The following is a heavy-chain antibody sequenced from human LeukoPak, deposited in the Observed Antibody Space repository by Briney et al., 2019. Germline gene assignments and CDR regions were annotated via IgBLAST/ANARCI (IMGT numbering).Heavy chain of an antibody. CDR1: GYSISSGSY. Sequence: SETLSLTCTVSGYSISSGSYWGWIRQPPGKGLEWIGNMFHSGDTYHNPSLKSRVTISADTSKNQFYLNLTSVTAADTAVYYCAKVGAYGDYARHDYWGQGTLVTVSS. D-gene: IGHD4-17*01. V-gene: IGHV4-38-2*02. CDR2: MFHSGDT. CDR3: AKVGAYGDYARHDY. J-gene: IGHJ4*02.